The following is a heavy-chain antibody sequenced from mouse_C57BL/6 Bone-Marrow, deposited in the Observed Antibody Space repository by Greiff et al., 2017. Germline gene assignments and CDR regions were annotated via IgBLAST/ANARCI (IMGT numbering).Heavy chain of an antibody. Sequence: QVQLQQPGAELVKPGASVTMSCKASGYTFTSYWITWVKQRPGQGLEWIGDIYPGSGSPNYNEKFKSKATLTVDTSSSTAYMQLSSLTSEDSAVYYCARSYYGTWFAYWGQGTLVTVSA. CDR3: ARSYYGTWFAY. CDR1: GYTFTSYW. V-gene: IGHV1-55*01. CDR2: IYPGSGSP. J-gene: IGHJ3*01. D-gene: IGHD1-1*01.